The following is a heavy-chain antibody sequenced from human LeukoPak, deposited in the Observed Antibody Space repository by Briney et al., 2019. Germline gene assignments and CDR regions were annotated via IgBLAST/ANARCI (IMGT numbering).Heavy chain of an antibody. CDR3: ARRGYYGSGSYYH. J-gene: IGHJ5*02. V-gene: IGHV3-53*01. CDR2: IYSGGST. Sequence: PGGSLRLSCAASGFTFSSHGMSWVRQAPGKGLEWVSVIYSGGSTYYADSVKGRFTISRDNSKNTLYLQMNSLRAEDTAVYYCARRGYYGSGSYYHWGQGTLVTVSS. D-gene: IGHD3-10*01. CDR1: GFTFSSHG.